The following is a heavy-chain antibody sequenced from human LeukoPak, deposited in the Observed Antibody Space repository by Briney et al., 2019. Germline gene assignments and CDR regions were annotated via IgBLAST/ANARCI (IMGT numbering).Heavy chain of an antibody. CDR1: GFTFSSYA. D-gene: IGHD2-2*01. CDR2: ISYDGSNK. Sequence: GGSLRLSCAASGFTFSSYAMHWVRQAPGKGLEWVAVISYDGSNKYYADSVKGRFTISRDNSKNTLYLQMNSLRAEDTAVYYCAKKSAMGWFDPWGQGTLVTVSS. V-gene: IGHV3-30*04. CDR3: AKKSAMGWFDP. J-gene: IGHJ5*02.